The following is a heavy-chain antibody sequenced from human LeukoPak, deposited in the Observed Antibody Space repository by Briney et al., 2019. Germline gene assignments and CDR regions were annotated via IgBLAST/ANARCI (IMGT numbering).Heavy chain of an antibody. CDR1: GGSISSGGYS. V-gene: IGHV4-30-2*05. D-gene: IGHD2-15*01. CDR3: ARQEYCSGGSCYTWFDP. J-gene: IGHJ5*02. CDR2: IYHSGST. Sequence: SQTLSLTCAVSGGSISSGGYSWSWIRQPPGKGLEWIGYIYHSGSTYYNPSLKSRVTISVDTSKNQFSLKLSSVTAADTAVYYCARQEYCSGGSCYTWFDPWGQGTLVIVSS.